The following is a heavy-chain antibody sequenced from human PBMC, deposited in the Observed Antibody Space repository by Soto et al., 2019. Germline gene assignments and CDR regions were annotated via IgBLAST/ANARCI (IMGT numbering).Heavy chain of an antibody. CDR1: GFTFSSYA. V-gene: IGHV3-23*01. Sequence: PGGSLRLSCAASGFTFSSYAMTWVRQAPGKGLEWVSFITVGGGATDYGDSVKGRFTISRDNSKNTLYLQMNSLRADDTAVYYCARGVVVARYSYYGMDVWGQGTTVTVSS. CDR2: ITVGGGAT. CDR3: ARGVVVARYSYYGMDV. D-gene: IGHD2-15*01. J-gene: IGHJ6*02.